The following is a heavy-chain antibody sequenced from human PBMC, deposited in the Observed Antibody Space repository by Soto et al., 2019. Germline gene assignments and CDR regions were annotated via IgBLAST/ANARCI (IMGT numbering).Heavy chain of an antibody. D-gene: IGHD6-19*01. CDR1: GGTFNNYA. J-gene: IGHJ5*01. V-gene: IGHV1-69*01. Sequence: QVLLVQSGPEVKKPGSSVKVSCKASGGTFNNYAINWVRQAPGKGLEWMGGIIPTFGTGNHAQKFQGRVTITADESTTTAYMELNSLRSEDTAIYYCARDRSGWYDFWGQGTLVTVSS. CDR3: ARDRSGWYDF. CDR2: IIPTFGTG.